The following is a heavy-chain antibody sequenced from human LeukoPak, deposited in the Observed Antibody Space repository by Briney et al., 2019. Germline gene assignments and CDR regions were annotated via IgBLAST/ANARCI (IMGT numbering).Heavy chain of an antibody. D-gene: IGHD6-13*01. CDR2: ISASGGST. V-gene: IGHV3-23*01. CDR1: GFTFSRHA. CDR3: ANPQSAGDY. J-gene: IGHJ4*02. Sequence: GGSLRLSCAASGFTFSRHATDWVRQAPGKGLEWVSGISASGGSTYYADSVKGRFTISRDNSKNTLYVQMNSLRAEDTAVYYCANPQSAGDYWGQGTLVTVSS.